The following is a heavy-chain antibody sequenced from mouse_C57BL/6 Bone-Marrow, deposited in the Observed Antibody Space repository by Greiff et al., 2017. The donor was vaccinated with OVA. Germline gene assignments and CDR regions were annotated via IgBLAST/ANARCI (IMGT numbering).Heavy chain of an antibody. CDR1: GYTFTSYW. J-gene: IGHJ3*01. Sequence: QVQLKQSGAELVMPGASVKLSCKASGYTFTSYWMHWVKQRPGQGLEWIGEIDPSDSYTNYNQKFKGKSTLTVDKSSSTAYMQLSSLTSEDSAVYGCARGGGSSLGAFADWGEGTLVTVSA. CDR2: IDPSDSYT. V-gene: IGHV1-69*01. CDR3: ARGGGSSLGAFAD. D-gene: IGHD1-1*01.